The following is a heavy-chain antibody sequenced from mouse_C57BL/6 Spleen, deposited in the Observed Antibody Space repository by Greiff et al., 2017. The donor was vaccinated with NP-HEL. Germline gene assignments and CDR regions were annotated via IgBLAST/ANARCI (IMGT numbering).Heavy chain of an antibody. D-gene: IGHD2-4*01. CDR3: ARDYDYDDAMDY. CDR2: INPSNGGT. CDR1: GYTFTSYW. Sequence: QVHVKQSGTELVKPGASVKLSCKASGYTFTSYWMHWVKQRPGQGLEWIGNINPSNGGTNYNEKFKSKATLTVDKSSSTAYMQLSSLTSEDSAVYYCARDYDYDDAMDYWGQGTSVTVSS. V-gene: IGHV1-53*01. J-gene: IGHJ4*01.